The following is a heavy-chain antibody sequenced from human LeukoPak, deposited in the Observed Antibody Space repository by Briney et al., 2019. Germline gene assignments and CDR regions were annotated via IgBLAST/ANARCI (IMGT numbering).Heavy chain of an antibody. D-gene: IGHD3-10*02. V-gene: IGHV3-53*01. J-gene: IGHJ6*04. CDR1: GFTVSSNY. CDR3: AELGITMIGGV. Sequence: GGSLRLSCAASGFTVSSNYMSWVRQAPGKGLEWVSVIYSGGRTYYGDSVKGRFTFSRDNAKNSLYLQMNSLRAEDTAVYYCAELGITMIGGVWGKGTTVTISS. CDR2: IYSGGRT.